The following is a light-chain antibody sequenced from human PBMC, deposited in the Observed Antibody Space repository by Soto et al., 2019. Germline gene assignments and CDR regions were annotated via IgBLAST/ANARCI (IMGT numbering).Light chain of an antibody. CDR3: QQYGGIPWT. CDR2: VAY. J-gene: IGKJ1*01. Sequence: TQSPIPLSLSPAERATLSCRAGRRILSSYVAWYQVRPGKAPRLLLYVAYSRETGIPDRFSGSGSGTDFTLTISSLEPEDFAMYYCQQYGGIPWTFGQGTKVDI. V-gene: IGKV3-20*01. CDR1: RRILSSY.